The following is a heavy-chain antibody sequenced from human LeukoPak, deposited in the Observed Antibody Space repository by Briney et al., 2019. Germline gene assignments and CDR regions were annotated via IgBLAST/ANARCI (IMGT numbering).Heavy chain of an antibody. D-gene: IGHD2-21*01. CDR3: ARLQGDSTAVYDY. Sequence: SETLSLTCTVSGGSISGHYWSWIRQPPGKGLEWVAYIYYTGPTNPNPSLKSRVTISVDTSKNQFSLRLSSVTAADTAVYYCARLQGDSTAVYDYWGQGTLVSVSS. CDR1: GGSISGHY. J-gene: IGHJ4*02. V-gene: IGHV4-59*11. CDR2: IYYTGPT.